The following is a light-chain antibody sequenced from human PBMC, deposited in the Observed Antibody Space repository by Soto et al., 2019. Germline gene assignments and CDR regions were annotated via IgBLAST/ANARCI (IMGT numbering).Light chain of an antibody. Sequence: DIQMTQSPSTLSASVGDRVTITCRASQSISSWLAWYQQKPGKAPKLLIYDASSLESGVPSRFSGSGSGTEFTLTISRLQPDDFATYSCQQYNSFLYTFGQGNKREIK. CDR1: QSISSW. CDR3: QQYNSFLYT. V-gene: IGKV1-5*01. CDR2: DAS. J-gene: IGKJ2*01.